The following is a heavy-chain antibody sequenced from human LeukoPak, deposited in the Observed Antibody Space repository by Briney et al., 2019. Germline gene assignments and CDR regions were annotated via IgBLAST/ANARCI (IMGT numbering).Heavy chain of an antibody. D-gene: IGHD3-3*01. Sequence: GGSLRLSCTAYGFTFSSYWMSWVRQAPGKGLEWVANIKQDGSEKYYVDSVKGRFTISRDNAKNSLYLQMNSLRAEDTAVYYCARGVTYYDFWSGYYNGYFDYWGQGTLVTVSS. V-gene: IGHV3-7*04. CDR3: ARGVTYYDFWSGYYNGYFDY. CDR1: GFTFSSYW. J-gene: IGHJ4*02. CDR2: IKQDGSEK.